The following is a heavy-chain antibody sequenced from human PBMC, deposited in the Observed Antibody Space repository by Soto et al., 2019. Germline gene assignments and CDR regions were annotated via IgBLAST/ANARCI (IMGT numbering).Heavy chain of an antibody. CDR2: INAGNGNT. CDR3: ARTRNFDY. Sequence: QVQLVQSGAEVKKAGASVKVSCKASGYTFTSYAMHWVRQAPGQRLEWMGWINAGNGNTNYSQKFQDRVTITRDTSASTAYMELSSLRSEDTAVYFCARTRNFDYWGQGTLVTVSS. J-gene: IGHJ4*02. V-gene: IGHV1-3*01. CDR1: GYTFTSYA.